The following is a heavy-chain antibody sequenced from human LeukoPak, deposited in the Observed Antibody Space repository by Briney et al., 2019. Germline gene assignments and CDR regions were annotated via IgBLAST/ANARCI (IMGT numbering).Heavy chain of an antibody. CDR3: ARGDVLRFLEWFHYGMDV. CDR2: ISYDGSNK. CDR1: GFTFSSYA. D-gene: IGHD3-3*01. Sequence: GGSLRLSCAASGFTFSSYAMPWVRQAPGKGLEGVAVISYDGSNKYYADSVKGRFTISRDNSKNTLYLQMNSLRAEDTAVYYCARGDVLRFLEWFHYGMDVWGQGTTVTVSS. J-gene: IGHJ6*02. V-gene: IGHV3-30-3*01.